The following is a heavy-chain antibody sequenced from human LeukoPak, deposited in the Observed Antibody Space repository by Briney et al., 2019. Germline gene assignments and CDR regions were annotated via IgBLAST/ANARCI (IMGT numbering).Heavy chain of an antibody. CDR3: ASGYCSSTSCYRGVGY. CDR2: IGGSGGST. Sequence: GGSLRLSCAASGFTFSSYAMNWVRQAPGKGLEWVSVIGGSGGSTYYADSVKGRFTISRDNSKNTLYLQMNSLRAEDTAVYYCASGYCSSTSCYRGVGYWGQGTLVTVSS. D-gene: IGHD2-2*02. J-gene: IGHJ4*02. CDR1: GFTFSSYA. V-gene: IGHV3-23*01.